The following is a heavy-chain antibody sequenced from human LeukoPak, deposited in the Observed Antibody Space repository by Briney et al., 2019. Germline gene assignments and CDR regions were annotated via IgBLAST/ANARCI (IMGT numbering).Heavy chain of an antibody. CDR3: ARLRFGELLFNDY. J-gene: IGHJ4*02. CDR2: IYPGDSDN. CDR1: GYSFTSYW. V-gene: IGHV5-51*01. D-gene: IGHD3-10*01. Sequence: GEPLNISCKGSGYSFTSYWIGWVRQMPGKGLEWMGIIYPGDSDNRYSPSFQGQVTISADKSRSTGYLQWSSLKASNSAMYCCARLRFGELLFNDYWGQGTLVTVSS.